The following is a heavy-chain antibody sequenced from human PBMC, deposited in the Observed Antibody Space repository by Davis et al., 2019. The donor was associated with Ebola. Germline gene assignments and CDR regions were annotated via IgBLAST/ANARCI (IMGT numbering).Heavy chain of an antibody. CDR3: ARQRISIFGVAPTFDF. J-gene: IGHJ4*02. CDR1: GGTFSSYT. Sequence: AASVKVSCKASGGTFSSYTISWVRQAPGQGLEWMGRIIPILGIANYAQKFQGRVTITADKSTSTAYMELSSLRSEDTAVYYCARQRISIFGVAPTFDFWGQGALVTVSS. CDR2: IIPILGIA. D-gene: IGHD3-3*01. V-gene: IGHV1-69*02.